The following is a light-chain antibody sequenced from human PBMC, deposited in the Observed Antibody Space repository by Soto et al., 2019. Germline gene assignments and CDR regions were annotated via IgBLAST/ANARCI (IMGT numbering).Light chain of an antibody. CDR2: LAS. CDR1: QSLLQSNGNNH. CDR3: LQAAQSPLT. V-gene: IGKV2-28*01. Sequence: DIVLTQSPLSLPVTPGEPASISCRSSQSLLQSNGNNHVDWYLQRPGQSPQLLLYLASSRASGVPDRFSDSGSGTEVSLEISRVEAVDVGVYYCLQAAQSPLTFRQGTRLEIK. J-gene: IGKJ5*01.